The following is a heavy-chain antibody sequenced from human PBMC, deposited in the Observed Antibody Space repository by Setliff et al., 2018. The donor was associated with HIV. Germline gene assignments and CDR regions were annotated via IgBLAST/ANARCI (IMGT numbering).Heavy chain of an antibody. V-gene: IGHV4-38-2*01. CDR2: IYHSGST. J-gene: IGHJ3*02. CDR3: ARGYGHIVEVIASDAFDI. Sequence: SETLSLTCAVSGYSSSRGYYWGWIRQPPGKGLEWIGNIYHSGSTFYNPSLKSRVTTSVDTSKNQFSLKLRSVTAADTAVYYCARGYGHIVEVIASDAFDIWGQGIMVT. CDR1: GYSSSRGYY. D-gene: IGHD2-21*01.